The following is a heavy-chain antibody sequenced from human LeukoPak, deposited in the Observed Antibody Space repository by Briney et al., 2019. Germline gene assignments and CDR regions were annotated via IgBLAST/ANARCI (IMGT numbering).Heavy chain of an antibody. Sequence: GGSLRLSCAASGFTFSSYGMHWVRQAPGKGLEWVAVIWYDGSNKYYADSVKGRFTISRDNSKNTLYLQMNSLRAEDTAVYYCAKDGQYCSSTSCYTSTYFYYYYYMDVWGKGTTVTVSS. J-gene: IGHJ6*03. CDR2: IWYDGSNK. CDR1: GFTFSSYG. V-gene: IGHV3-33*06. D-gene: IGHD2-2*02. CDR3: AKDGQYCSSTSCYTSTYFYYYYYMDV.